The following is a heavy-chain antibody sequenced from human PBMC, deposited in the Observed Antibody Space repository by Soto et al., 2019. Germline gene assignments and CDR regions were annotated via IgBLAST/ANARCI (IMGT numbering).Heavy chain of an antibody. J-gene: IGHJ6*02. Sequence: PVGSLRLSCAASGFTFSSYAMHWVRQAPGKGLEWVAVISYDGSNKYYADSVKGRFTISRDNSKNTLYLQMNSLRAEDTAVYYCARDRIYCTNGVCRNNYYYYGMDVWGQGTTVTVSS. CDR3: ARDRIYCTNGVCRNNYYYYGMDV. CDR2: ISYDGSNK. CDR1: GFTFSSYA. V-gene: IGHV3-30-3*01. D-gene: IGHD2-8*01.